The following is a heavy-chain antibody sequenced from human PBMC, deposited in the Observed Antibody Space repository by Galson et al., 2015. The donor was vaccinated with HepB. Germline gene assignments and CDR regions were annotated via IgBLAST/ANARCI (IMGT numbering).Heavy chain of an antibody. CDR2: INPTGGST. D-gene: IGHD3-3*01. V-gene: IGHV1-46*03. CDR1: GYSFSSYY. Sequence: SVKVSCKASGYSFSSYYIHWVRQVPGQGLERMGIINPTGGSTTYTQKFQGRVTMTRDRSAGTVYMELSSLRSEDTAVYYCAGESGSSSRYFDYWGQGTLVTVSS. J-gene: IGHJ4*02. CDR3: AGESGSSSRYFDY.